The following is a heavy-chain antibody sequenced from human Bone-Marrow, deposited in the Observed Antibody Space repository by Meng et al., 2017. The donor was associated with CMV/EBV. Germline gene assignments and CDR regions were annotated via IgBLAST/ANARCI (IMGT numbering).Heavy chain of an antibody. D-gene: IGHD4-23*01. CDR3: ARGGGGNGANWFDP. V-gene: IGHV4-30-4*08. Sequence: LRLSCTVSGGSISSGDYYWSWIRQPPGKGLEWIGYIYYSGSTYYNPSLKSRVTISVDTSKNQFSLKLSSVTAADTAVYYCARGGGGNGANWFDPWGQGTLVTVSS. J-gene: IGHJ5*02. CDR2: IYYSGST. CDR1: GGSISSGDYY.